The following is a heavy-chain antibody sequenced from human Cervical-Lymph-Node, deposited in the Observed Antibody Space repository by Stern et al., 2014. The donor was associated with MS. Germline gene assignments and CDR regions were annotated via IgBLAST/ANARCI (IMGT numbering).Heavy chain of an antibody. J-gene: IGHJ4*02. Sequence: EVQLVESGAEVKKPGESLKISCKGSGYSFTANWIAWVRQMPGQGLAWMVIIDPGDSDARHSPYFQGQVTISADKSISTAYLQWSSLKASDTAMYYCARDYGDYAFDYWGQGTLVTVSS. CDR3: ARDYGDYAFDY. CDR2: IDPGDSDA. V-gene: IGHV5-51*01. CDR1: GYSFTANW. D-gene: IGHD4-17*01.